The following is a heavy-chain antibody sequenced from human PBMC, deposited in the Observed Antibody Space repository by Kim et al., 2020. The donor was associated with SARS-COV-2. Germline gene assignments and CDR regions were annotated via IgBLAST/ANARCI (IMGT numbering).Heavy chain of an antibody. Sequence: SVKVRFTFSRDDSKSIAYLQMNSLKSEDTAVYYCTRRTMVRGVIIRASDYWGQGTLVTVSS. V-gene: IGHV3-49*02. J-gene: IGHJ4*02. CDR3: TRRTMVRGVIIRASDY. D-gene: IGHD3-10*01.